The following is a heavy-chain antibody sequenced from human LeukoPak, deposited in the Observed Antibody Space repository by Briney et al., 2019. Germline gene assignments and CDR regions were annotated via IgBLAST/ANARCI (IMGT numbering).Heavy chain of an antibody. Sequence: GGSLRLSCAASGFTFSSYGMHWVRQAPGKGLEWVSVISYDGSNKYYADSVKGRFTISRDNSKNTLYLQMNSLRAEDTAVYYCAKDLAYCGGDCYPLYGMDVWGQGTTVTVSS. CDR3: AKDLAYCGGDCYPLYGMDV. J-gene: IGHJ6*02. D-gene: IGHD2-21*02. CDR1: GFTFSSYG. V-gene: IGHV3-30*18. CDR2: ISYDGSNK.